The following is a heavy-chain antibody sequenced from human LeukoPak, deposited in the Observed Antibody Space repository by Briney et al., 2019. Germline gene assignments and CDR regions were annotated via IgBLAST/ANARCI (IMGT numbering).Heavy chain of an antibody. CDR1: GYTFTSYD. D-gene: IGHD5/OR15-5a*01. J-gene: IGHJ4*02. CDR2: MNPNSGNT. Sequence: ASVKVSCKASGYTFTSYDINWVRQATGQGLEWMGWMNPNSGNTGYAQKFQGRVTMTEDTSTDTAYMELSSLRSEDTAVYYCATGLTSSIGIAGYPFDFWGQGTLVTVSS. V-gene: IGHV1-8*02. CDR3: ATGLTSSIGIAGYPFDF.